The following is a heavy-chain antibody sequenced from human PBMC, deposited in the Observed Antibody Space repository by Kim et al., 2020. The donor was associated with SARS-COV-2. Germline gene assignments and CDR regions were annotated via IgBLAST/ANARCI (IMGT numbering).Heavy chain of an antibody. CDR3: ARVLFGSGNSWFDP. CDR1: GYTFTNYN. Sequence: ASVKVSCKASGYTFTNYNMHWVRHAPGQTPQWMGWINGDDGDTQYSQEFQDRVTLTMDKSASTAYMELSSLRSEDTAIYYCARVLFGSGNSWFDPWGQGT. J-gene: IGHJ5*02. CDR2: INGDDGDT. V-gene: IGHV1-3*01. D-gene: IGHD5-12*01.